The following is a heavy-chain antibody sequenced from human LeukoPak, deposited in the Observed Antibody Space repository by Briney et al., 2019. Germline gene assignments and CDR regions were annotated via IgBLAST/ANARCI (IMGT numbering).Heavy chain of an antibody. D-gene: IGHD6-6*01. CDR3: ARDIAARPSSDYYFYY. Sequence: ASVKVSCKASGYTFTSSGISWVRQAPGQGLEWMGWISAYNGNTNYAQKLQGRVTMTTDTSTSTAYMELRSLRSDDTAVYYCARDIAARPSSDYYFYYWGQGTLVTVSS. CDR1: GYTFTSSG. CDR2: ISAYNGNT. V-gene: IGHV1-18*01. J-gene: IGHJ4*02.